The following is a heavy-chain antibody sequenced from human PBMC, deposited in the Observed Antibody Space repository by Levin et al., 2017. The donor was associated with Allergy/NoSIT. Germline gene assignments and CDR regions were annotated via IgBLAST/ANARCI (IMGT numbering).Heavy chain of an antibody. J-gene: IGHJ5*02. CDR1: GGTFSSYA. Sequence: ASVKVSCKASGGTFSSYAISWVRQAPGQGLEWMGRIIPILGIANYAQKFQGRVTITADKSTSTAYMELSSLRSEDTAVYYCARDVTAMARGFDPWGQGTLVTVSS. V-gene: IGHV1-69*04. CDR3: ARDVTAMARGFDP. CDR2: IIPILGIA. D-gene: IGHD5-18*01.